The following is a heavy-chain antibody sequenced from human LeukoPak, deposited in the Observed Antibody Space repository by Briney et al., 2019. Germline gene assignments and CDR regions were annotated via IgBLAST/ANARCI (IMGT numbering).Heavy chain of an antibody. D-gene: IGHD2-21*01. CDR3: ARAKVRAAFDY. CDR2: ISSSSSYI. CDR1: GFTFSSYS. Sequence: GGSLRLSCAASGFTFSSYSMNWVRQAPGKGLEWVSSISSSSSYIYYADSVKGRFAISRDNAKNSLYLQMNSLRAEDTAVYYCARAKVRAAFDYWGQGTLVTVSS. J-gene: IGHJ4*02. V-gene: IGHV3-21*01.